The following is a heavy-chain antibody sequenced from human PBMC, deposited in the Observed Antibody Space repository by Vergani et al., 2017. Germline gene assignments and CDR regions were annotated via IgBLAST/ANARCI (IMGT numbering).Heavy chain of an antibody. V-gene: IGHV1-69*02. D-gene: IGHD4-17*01. Sequence: QVQLVQSGAEVKKPGSSVKVPCMASGGTFSSYTISWVRQAPGQGLEWMGRSIPILGIANYAQKFQGRVTMTADKSTSTACMELRSLRSEGTAVYYCARARSMTTVTTFDYWGQGTLVTVSS. CDR3: ARARSMTTVTTFDY. CDR2: SIPILGIA. J-gene: IGHJ4*02. CDR1: GGTFSSYT.